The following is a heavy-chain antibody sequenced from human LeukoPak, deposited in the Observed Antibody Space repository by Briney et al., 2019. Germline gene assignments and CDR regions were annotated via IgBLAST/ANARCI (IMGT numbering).Heavy chain of an antibody. CDR1: GYTFTSYG. CDR3: ARDPRGKWELLGD. CDR2: ISAYNGNT. V-gene: IGHV1-18*01. J-gene: IGHJ4*02. Sequence: ASVKVSCKASGYTFTSYGFSWVRQAPGQGPEWMGWISAYNGNTNYARKLQGRVTMTTDTSTGTAYMELRSLRSDDTAVYYCARDPRGKWELLGDWGQGTLVTVSS. D-gene: IGHD1-26*01.